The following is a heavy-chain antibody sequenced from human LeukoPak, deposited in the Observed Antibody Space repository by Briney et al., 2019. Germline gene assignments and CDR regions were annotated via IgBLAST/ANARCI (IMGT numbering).Heavy chain of an antibody. CDR2: IFSGGST. CDR3: VRDTVGFGELNWSDP. V-gene: IGHV3-66*01. J-gene: IGHJ5*02. D-gene: IGHD3-10*01. Sequence: GGSLSLSCAASGFTVSSNYMSWVRQAPGKGLEWVSVIFSGGSTYYADSVKGRFTISRDNSKNTLYLQMNSLRAEDTAVYYCVRDTVGFGELNWSDPWGQGTLVTVSS. CDR1: GFTVSSNY.